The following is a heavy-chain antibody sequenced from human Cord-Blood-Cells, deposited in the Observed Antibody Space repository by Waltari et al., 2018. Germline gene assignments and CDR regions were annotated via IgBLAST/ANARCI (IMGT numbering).Heavy chain of an antibody. J-gene: IGHJ2*01. Sequence: EVQLVESGGGLVQPGGSLRLSGAASGFTFRSYELNWVRQAPGQGLEWVSYISSSGSTIYYADSVKGRFTISRDNANNSLYLQMNSLRAEDTAVYYCARGLDIVVVPAAMPGWYFDLWGRGTLVTVSS. CDR3: ARGLDIVVVPAAMPGWYFDL. D-gene: IGHD2-2*01. CDR2: ISSSGSTI. V-gene: IGHV3-48*03. CDR1: GFTFRSYE.